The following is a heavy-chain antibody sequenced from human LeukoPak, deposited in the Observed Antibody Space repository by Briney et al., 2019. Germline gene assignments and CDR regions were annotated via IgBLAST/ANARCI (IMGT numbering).Heavy chain of an antibody. CDR1: GFTFSNYA. V-gene: IGHV3-23*01. J-gene: IGHJ4*02. D-gene: IGHD3-10*01. CDR2: ISGSGDST. Sequence: GGSLRLSCAASGFTFSNYAMRWVRQAPGKGLEWVSAISGSGDSTYYADSVKGRLTISRDNSKNTLFLQMDSLRADDTAVYYCAKGRSVIRGELDYWGQGNLVTVSS. CDR3: AKGRSVIRGELDY.